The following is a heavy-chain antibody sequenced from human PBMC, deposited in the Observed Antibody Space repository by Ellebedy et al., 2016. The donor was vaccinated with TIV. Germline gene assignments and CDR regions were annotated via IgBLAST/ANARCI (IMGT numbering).Heavy chain of an antibody. CDR3: ARVEGRDGYNLGY. Sequence: MPGGSLRLSCTVSGGSIHDYYWNWIRQPPGKGLEWIGYIYYSGSTNYNPSLKSRVTISVDTSKNQFSLRLRSVTAADTAIYYCARVEGRDGYNLGYWGQGTLVTVSS. D-gene: IGHD5-24*01. V-gene: IGHV4-59*01. J-gene: IGHJ4*02. CDR2: IYYSGST. CDR1: GGSIHDYY.